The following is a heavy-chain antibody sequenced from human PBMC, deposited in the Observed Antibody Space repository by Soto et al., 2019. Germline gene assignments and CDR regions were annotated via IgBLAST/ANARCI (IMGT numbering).Heavy chain of an antibody. Sequence: QVQLVESGGGVVQPGRSLRLSCAASGFTFSSYAMHWVRQAPGKGLEWVAVISYDGSNKYYADSVKGRFTISRDNSKNTLYLQMNSLRAEDTAVYYCVRSLQSSGWYYGMDVWGQGTTVTVSS. CDR3: VRSLQSSGWYYGMDV. CDR1: GFTFSSYA. CDR2: ISYDGSNK. V-gene: IGHV3-30-3*01. D-gene: IGHD6-19*01. J-gene: IGHJ6*02.